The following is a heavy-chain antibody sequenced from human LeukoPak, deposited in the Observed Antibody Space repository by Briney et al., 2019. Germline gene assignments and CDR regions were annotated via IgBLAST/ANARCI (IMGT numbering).Heavy chain of an antibody. V-gene: IGHV4-39*01. CDR3: ARHVSDCSAGSCYSYFDP. D-gene: IGHD2-15*01. J-gene: IGHJ5*02. CDR1: GDSISRSSSY. CDR2: FQFGGAT. Sequence: SETLSLTCTVSGDSISRSSSYWGWIRQPPGKGLEWIGSFQFGGATYYSPSLKSRVTKSVDTSQNQFSLQLNSVTAADTAVYYCARHVSDCSAGSCYSYFDPWGQGTLVTVSS.